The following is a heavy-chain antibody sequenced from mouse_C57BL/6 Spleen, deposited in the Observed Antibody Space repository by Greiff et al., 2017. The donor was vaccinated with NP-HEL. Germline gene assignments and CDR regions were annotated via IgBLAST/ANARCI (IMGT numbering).Heavy chain of an antibody. J-gene: IGHJ1*03. CDR2: IHPSASDT. D-gene: IGHD4-1*01. CDR3: AIDDWESWYCDV. Sequence: QVQLQQPGAELVKPGASVKVSCKASGYTFTSYWMHWVKQRPGQGLEWIGRIHPSASDTNYNQKFKGKATLTVDKSSSTAYMQLSSLTAEDSAVYYGAIDDWESWYCDVWGTGTTVTVAS. V-gene: IGHV1-74*01. CDR1: GYTFTSYW.